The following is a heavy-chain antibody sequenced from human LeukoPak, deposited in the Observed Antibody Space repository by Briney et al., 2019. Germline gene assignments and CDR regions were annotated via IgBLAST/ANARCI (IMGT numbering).Heavy chain of an antibody. V-gene: IGHV3-15*01. D-gene: IGHD3-10*01. CDR1: GCTFTNVW. CDR2: IKSKTDGGTS. CDR3: STLWYGA. Sequence: PGGSLTLSCAASGCTFTNVWRYWVRQAPGKGLEWVGRIKSKTDGGTSDYVAPVTGRFTISRDHSKTTLYLEMNSLKTEDTGVYSRSTLWYGAWGQGTLVTVSS. J-gene: IGHJ5*02.